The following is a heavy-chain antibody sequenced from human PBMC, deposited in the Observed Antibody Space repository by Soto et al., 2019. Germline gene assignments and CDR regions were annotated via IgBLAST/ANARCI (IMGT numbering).Heavy chain of an antibody. CDR3: ARGNIVVVPAAIWFDP. CDR1: GYTFTSYG. D-gene: IGHD2-2*01. V-gene: IGHV1-18*01. CDR2: ISAYNGNT. J-gene: IGHJ5*02. Sequence: ASVKVSCKASGYTFTSYGISCVRQAPGQGLEWMGWISAYNGNTNYAQKLQGRVTMTTDTSTSTAYMELRSLRSDDTAVYYCARGNIVVVPAAIWFDPWGQGTLVTVSS.